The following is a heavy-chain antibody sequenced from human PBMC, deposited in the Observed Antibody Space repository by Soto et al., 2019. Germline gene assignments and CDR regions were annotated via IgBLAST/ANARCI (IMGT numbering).Heavy chain of an antibody. CDR3: ARDRDSSGWNTCYYYYYGMDV. V-gene: IGHV1-18*01. J-gene: IGHJ6*02. D-gene: IGHD6-19*01. CDR1: GYTFTIYG. CDR2: ISAYNGNT. Sequence: ASVKVSCKASGYTFTIYGISWVLQAPGQGLEWMGWISAYNGNTNYAQKLQGRVTMTTDTSTSTAYMELRSLRSDDTAVYYCARDRDSSGWNTCYYYYYGMDVWGQGTTVTVSS.